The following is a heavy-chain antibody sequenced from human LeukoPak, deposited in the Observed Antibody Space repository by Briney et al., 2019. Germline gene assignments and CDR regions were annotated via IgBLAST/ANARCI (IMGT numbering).Heavy chain of an antibody. J-gene: IGHJ3*02. V-gene: IGHV4-38-2*02. D-gene: IGHD3-22*01. Sequence: SETLSLTCTVSGYSLSSGYYWGWIRQPPGKGLEWIGRFSSSGSTNYNPSLKSRVTISVDTSKNQFSLKLSSVTAADTAVYFCARGPYSYDSSGAFDIWGQGTMVTVSS. CDR3: ARGPYSYDSSGAFDI. CDR1: GYSLSSGYY. CDR2: FSSSGST.